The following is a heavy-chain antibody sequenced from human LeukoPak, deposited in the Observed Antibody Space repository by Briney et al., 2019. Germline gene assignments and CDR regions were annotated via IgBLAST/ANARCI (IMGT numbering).Heavy chain of an antibody. CDR3: ARRGTTYCTVDSCHPNWFDP. CDR1: GFTFSDYY. V-gene: IGHV3-11*03. CDR2: INGSSSDT. Sequence: GGSLRLSCAASGFTFSDYYMTWIRQAPGRGLEWISYINGSSSDTKYADSVKGGFIISRDNAKNSVYLLMNSLRAEDTAVYYCARRGTTYCTVDSCHPNWFDPWGQETLVTVSS. D-gene: IGHD2-15*01. J-gene: IGHJ5*02.